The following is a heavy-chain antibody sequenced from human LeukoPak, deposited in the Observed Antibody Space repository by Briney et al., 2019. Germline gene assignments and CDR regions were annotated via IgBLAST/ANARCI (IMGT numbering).Heavy chain of an antibody. CDR3: ARREDSSSLDY. CDR1: GGTFSSYA. J-gene: IGHJ4*02. D-gene: IGHD6-13*01. Sequence: ASVKVSCKASGGTFSSYAISWVRQAPGQGLEWMGRIIPILGIANYAQKFQGRVTITADKSTSTAYMELSSLRSEDTAVYYCARREDSSSLDYWGQGTLVTVSS. V-gene: IGHV1-69*04. CDR2: IIPILGIA.